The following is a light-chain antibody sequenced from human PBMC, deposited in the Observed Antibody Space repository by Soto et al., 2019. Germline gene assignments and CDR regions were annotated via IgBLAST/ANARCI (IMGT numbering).Light chain of an antibody. CDR2: DAF. CDR1: QSVSSY. CDR3: QQRSNWPPS. Sequence: EIVLTQSPATLSLSPGERATLSCRASQSVSSYLAWYQQKPGQAPRLLIYDAFNRATGITSRFSGCRSGTDFTLTISSLEPEYFAVYYFQQRSNWPPSFGQGTKLEI. V-gene: IGKV3-11*01. J-gene: IGKJ2*01.